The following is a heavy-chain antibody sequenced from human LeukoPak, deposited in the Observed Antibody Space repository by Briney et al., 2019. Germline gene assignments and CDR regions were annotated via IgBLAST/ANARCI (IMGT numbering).Heavy chain of an antibody. Sequence: PGGSLRLSCAASGFTFSSYAMSWVRQAPGKGLEWVSAISGSGGSTYYADSVKGRITISRDNAKNSLYLQMNSLRAEDTAEYYCAKSLLTTASGTGRAFDIWGQGTMVTVSS. D-gene: IGHD1-26*01. CDR2: ISGSGGST. J-gene: IGHJ3*02. V-gene: IGHV3-23*01. CDR3: AKSLLTTASGTGRAFDI. CDR1: GFTFSSYA.